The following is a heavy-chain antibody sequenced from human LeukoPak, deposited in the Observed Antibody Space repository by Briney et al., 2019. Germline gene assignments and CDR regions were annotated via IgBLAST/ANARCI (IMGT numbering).Heavy chain of an antibody. CDR1: GFTFSNYW. Sequence: GGSLRLSCAASGFTFSNYWMGWVRQPPGKGLEWVASIKEDRSEKQYVASVKGRFTISRDNAQKSLYLEMNSLRAEDTAVYYCTRDPASGWRGSFDYWGRGTLVTVSS. CDR3: TRDPASGWRGSFDY. CDR2: IKEDRSEK. J-gene: IGHJ4*02. D-gene: IGHD2-15*01. V-gene: IGHV3-7*01.